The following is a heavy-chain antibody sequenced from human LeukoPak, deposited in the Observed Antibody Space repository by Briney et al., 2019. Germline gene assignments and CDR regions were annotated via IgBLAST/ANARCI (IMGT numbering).Heavy chain of an antibody. CDR2: TSHRGTT. V-gene: IGHV4-34*01. D-gene: IGHD2-2*01. J-gene: IGHJ4*02. CDR3: ARHGEKYQLY. Sequence: SETLSLTCAVYGGSFSGFYWSWIRQPPGNGLEWIGDTSHRGTTSYSPSLKSRVTISVDTSRNQFSLKLSSVTAADTAVYYCARHGEKYQLYWGQGTLVTVSS. CDR1: GGSFSGFY.